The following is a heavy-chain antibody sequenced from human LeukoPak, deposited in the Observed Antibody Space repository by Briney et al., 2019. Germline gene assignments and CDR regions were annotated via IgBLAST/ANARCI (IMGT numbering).Heavy chain of an antibody. D-gene: IGHD2-21*01. CDR2: INHSGST. J-gene: IGHJ4*02. V-gene: IGHV4-34*01. Sequence: SETLSLTCAVYGGSFSGYYWSWIRQPPGKGLEWIGEINHSGSTNYDPSLKSRVTISVDTSKNQFSLKLSSVTAADTAVYYCARDDCGGDCYSNWGQGTLVTVSS. CDR1: GGSFSGYY. CDR3: ARDDCGGDCYSN.